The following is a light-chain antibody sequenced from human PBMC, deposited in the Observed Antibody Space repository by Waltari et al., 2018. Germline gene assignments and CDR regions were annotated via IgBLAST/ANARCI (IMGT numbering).Light chain of an antibody. CDR3: QHRRNWPWT. J-gene: IGKJ1*01. V-gene: IGKV3-11*01. CDR1: QSVSNL. CDR2: DAS. Sequence: EIVLTQSPATLSLSPGERATLSCRASQSVSNLLGWYQQKPGQAPRLLIYDASNRATGIPARFSGSGSGTDFTLTISSLETEDFAIYYCQHRRNWPWTFGQGTRVEIK.